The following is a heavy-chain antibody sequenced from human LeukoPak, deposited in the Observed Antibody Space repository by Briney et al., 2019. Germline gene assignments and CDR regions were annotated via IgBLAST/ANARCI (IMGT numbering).Heavy chain of an antibody. Sequence: SETLSLTCAVYGGSFSVYYWSWIRQPPGKGLELIGEINHSGSTNYNPSLKSRVTISVDTSKNQFSLKLSSVTAADTAVYYCARGLRPTAMARIWGQGTLVTVSS. CDR1: GGSFSVYY. J-gene: IGHJ4*02. V-gene: IGHV4-34*01. CDR3: ARGLRPTAMARI. D-gene: IGHD5-18*01. CDR2: INHSGST.